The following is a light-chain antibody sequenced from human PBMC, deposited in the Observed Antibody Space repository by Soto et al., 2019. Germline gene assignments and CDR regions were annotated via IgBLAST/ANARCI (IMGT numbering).Light chain of an antibody. CDR1: SSDVGDYNY. CDR3: SSYAGSNNFV. V-gene: IGLV2-8*01. J-gene: IGLJ2*01. Sequence: QSALTQPPSASGSPGQSVTISCTGTSSDVGDYNYVSWYQQHPGKAPKLMIYEVSKRPSGVPDRSSGSKSGNTASLTGSGLQAEDEADYYCSSYAGSNNFVFGGGTKLTVL. CDR2: EVS.